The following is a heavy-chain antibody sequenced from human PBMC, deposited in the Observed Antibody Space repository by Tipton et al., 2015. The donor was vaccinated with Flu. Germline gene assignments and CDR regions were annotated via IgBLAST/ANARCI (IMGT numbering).Heavy chain of an antibody. CDR2: IYYSGST. CDR3: ARVYGGRVAY. Sequence: TLSLTCTVSGGSISSYYWSWIRQPPGKGLEWIGYIYYSGSTNYNPSLTSRVTISVDTSKNQFSLKLSSVTAADTAVYYCARVYGGRVAYWGQGTLVTVSS. D-gene: IGHD4-23*01. CDR1: GGSISSYY. J-gene: IGHJ4*02. V-gene: IGHV4-59*01.